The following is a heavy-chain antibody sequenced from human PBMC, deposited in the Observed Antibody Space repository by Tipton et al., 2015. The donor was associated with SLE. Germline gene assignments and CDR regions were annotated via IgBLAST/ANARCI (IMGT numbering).Heavy chain of an antibody. CDR1: GGTFSSYA. D-gene: IGHD3-22*01. V-gene: IGHV1-69*01. CDR2: IIPIFGTA. Sequence: QVQLVQSGAEVKKPGASVKVSCKASGGTFSSYAISWVRQAPGQGLEWMGGIIPIFGTANYAQKFQGRVTITADESTSTAYMELSSLRSEDTAVYYCARERGYYDSSSYYFDYWGQGTLVTVSS. CDR3: ARERGYYDSSSYYFDY. J-gene: IGHJ4*02.